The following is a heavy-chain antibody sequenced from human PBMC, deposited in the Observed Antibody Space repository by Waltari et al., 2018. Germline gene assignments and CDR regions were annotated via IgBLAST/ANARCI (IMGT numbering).Heavy chain of an antibody. Sequence: EVQLAESGGGLVEPGRSLRLSCTTSGFTFRDYAMSCLRQAPGKGLECVGFIRNEADDETTEYVTSVKGRFTISRDNSKRTTYLQMNSLKTEDTAVYYCTRDPWLCDYWGQGTLVTVSS. CDR1: GFTFRDYA. V-gene: IGHV3-49*03. J-gene: IGHJ4*02. CDR3: TRDPWLCDY. D-gene: IGHD5-12*01. CDR2: IRNEADDETT.